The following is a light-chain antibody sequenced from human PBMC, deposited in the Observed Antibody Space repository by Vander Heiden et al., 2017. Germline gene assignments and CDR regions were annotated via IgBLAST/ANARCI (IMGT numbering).Light chain of an antibody. CDR3: AAWDDSLSGQV. V-gene: IGLV1-47*01. CDR2: RNN. J-gene: IGLJ3*02. Sequence: QSVLTHPPSASGTPVQRVTISCSGSSSNIGSNYVYWYQQLPGTAPKLLIYRNNQRPSGVPDRFSGSKSGTSASLAISGLRSEDEADYYCAAWDDSLSGQVFGGGTKLTVL. CDR1: SSNIGSNY.